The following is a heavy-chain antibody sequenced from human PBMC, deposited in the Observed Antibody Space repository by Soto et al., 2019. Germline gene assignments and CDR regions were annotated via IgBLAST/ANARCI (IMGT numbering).Heavy chain of an antibody. CDR1: GYTFTSYD. CDR3: ARSGSTSWYKI. CDR2: MNPNSGNT. J-gene: IGHJ4*02. D-gene: IGHD6-13*01. V-gene: IGHV1-8*01. Sequence: QVQLVQSGAEVKKPGASAKVSCKASGYTFTSYDITWLRQATGQGLEWMGWMNPNSGNTGYAQKFQGRVTMTRDTSIDTAYMELRSLISDDTAFYYCARSGSTSWYKIWGQGTLVTV.